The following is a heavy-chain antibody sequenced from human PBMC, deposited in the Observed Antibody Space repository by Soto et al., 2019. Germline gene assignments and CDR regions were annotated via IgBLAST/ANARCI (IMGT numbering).Heavy chain of an antibody. CDR2: ISWNSGSI. V-gene: IGHV3-9*01. CDR3: AKAGRAAYYYYYMDV. Sequence: PGGSLRLSCAASGFTFDDYAMHWVRQAPGKGLEWVSGISWNSGSIGYADSVKGRFTISRDNAKNSLYLQMNSLRAEDTALYYCAKAGRAAYYYYYMDVWGKGTTVTVSS. J-gene: IGHJ6*03. CDR1: GFTFDDYA. D-gene: IGHD3-10*01.